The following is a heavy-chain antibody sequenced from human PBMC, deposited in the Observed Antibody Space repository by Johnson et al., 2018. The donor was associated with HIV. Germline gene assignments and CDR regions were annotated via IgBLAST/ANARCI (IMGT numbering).Heavy chain of an antibody. CDR1: GFTFSSYW. Sequence: EVQLVESGGGVVQPGRSLRLSCAASGFTFSSYWMHWVRQAPGKGLVWVSRINSDGSSTSYADSVKGRFTISRDNSKNTLYLQRNSLRAEDTAVYYCGRDPNGDYIGAFEFWGQGTTVTVYS. V-gene: IGHV3-74*02. CDR3: GRDPNGDYIGAFEF. J-gene: IGHJ3*01. CDR2: INSDGSST. D-gene: IGHD4-17*01.